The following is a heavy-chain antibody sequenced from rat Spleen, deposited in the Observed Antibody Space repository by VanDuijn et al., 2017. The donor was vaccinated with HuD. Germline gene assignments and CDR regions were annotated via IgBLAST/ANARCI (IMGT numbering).Heavy chain of an antibody. J-gene: IGHJ4*01. D-gene: IGHD4-3*01. V-gene: IGHV5-7*01. Sequence: EVQLVETGGGLAQPGRSLKLSCAASGFTFSDYNMAWVRQAPKKGLEWVATISYYGSSTYYRDSVKGRFTISRDNAKSTLYLQMDSLRSEDTATYYCARHNSGYGVMDAWGQGASVTVSS. CDR1: GFTFSDYN. CDR2: ISYYGSST. CDR3: ARHNSGYGVMDA.